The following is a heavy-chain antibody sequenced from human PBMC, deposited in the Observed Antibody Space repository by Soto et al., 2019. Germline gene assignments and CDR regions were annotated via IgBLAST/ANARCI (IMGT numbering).Heavy chain of an antibody. J-gene: IGHJ4*02. V-gene: IGHV3-7*01. CDR1: GFTFSSYW. CDR3: ARTADYDDGGFYRHFDR. CDR2: IKQDGSEK. Sequence: PGGSLRLSCAASGFTFSSYWMSWVRQAPGKGLEWVANIKQDGSEKYYVDSVKGRFTISRDNAKNTLFLQMNSLRAEDTAVYYCARTADYDDGGFYRHFDRWGQGTLVTVSS. D-gene: IGHD3-22*01.